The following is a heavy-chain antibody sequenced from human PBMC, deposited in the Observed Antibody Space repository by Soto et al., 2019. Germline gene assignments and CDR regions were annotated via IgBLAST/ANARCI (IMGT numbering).Heavy chain of an antibody. J-gene: IGHJ4*02. CDR1: GFTFSSYG. CDR2: ISYDGSNK. Sequence: QVQLVESGGGVVQPGRSLRLSCAASGFTFSSYGMHWVRQAPGKGLEWVAVISYDGSNKYYADSVKGRFTISRDNSKNTLYLQMNSLRAEDTAVYYCAKDRSETHLTDYDYVWGSYRYTGAVDYWGQGTLVTVSS. D-gene: IGHD3-16*02. V-gene: IGHV3-30*18. CDR3: AKDRSETHLTDYDYVWGSYRYTGAVDY.